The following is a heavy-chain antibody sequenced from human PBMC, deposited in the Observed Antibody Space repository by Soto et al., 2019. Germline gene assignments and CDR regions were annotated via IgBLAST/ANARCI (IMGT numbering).Heavy chain of an antibody. Sequence: QVQLQESGPGLVKPSQTLSLICTVSGGSLSSGGYYWRGLRQHPGKGLEWIGYIYYSGSTYYNPSLKSRVTISVDTSKNQFSLKLSSVTAADTAVYYCARVFSDSSSFFGPWGQGTLVTVSS. CDR1: GGSLSSGGYY. CDR3: ARVFSDSSSFFGP. V-gene: IGHV4-31*03. D-gene: IGHD6-13*01. CDR2: IYYSGST. J-gene: IGHJ5*02.